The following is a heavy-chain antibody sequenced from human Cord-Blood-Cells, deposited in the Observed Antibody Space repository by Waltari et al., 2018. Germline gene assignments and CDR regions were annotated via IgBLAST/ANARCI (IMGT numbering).Heavy chain of an antibody. CDR1: GGSFSGYS. Sequence: QVQLQQWGAGLLKPSETLSLTCAVYGGSFSGYSWSWIRQPPWKGLEWFGEINPSGSTNYTPSAQSRVTISVDASKNQFSLKLSSVTAADTAVYYCATLGGSGWYFDYWGQGTLVTVSS. J-gene: IGHJ4*02. V-gene: IGHV4-34*01. CDR2: INPSGST. D-gene: IGHD6-19*01. CDR3: ATLGGSGWYFDY.